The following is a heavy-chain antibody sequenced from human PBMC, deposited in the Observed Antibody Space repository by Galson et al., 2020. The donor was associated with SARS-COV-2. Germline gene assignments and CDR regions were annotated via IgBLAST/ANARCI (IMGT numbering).Heavy chain of an antibody. CDR3: ARGCSSSTCYGAPAY. Sequence: GESLNISCAASGFSFNSYAMYWVRQAPGMGLEFVSTISSNGDTTYYANSVKGRFAISRDNSKNTLSLQMADLIPEDMAVYYCARGCSSSTCYGAPAYWGQGTLVTVSS. CDR2: ISSNGDTT. CDR1: GFSFNSYA. J-gene: IGHJ4*02. D-gene: IGHD2-2*01. V-gene: IGHV3-64*01.